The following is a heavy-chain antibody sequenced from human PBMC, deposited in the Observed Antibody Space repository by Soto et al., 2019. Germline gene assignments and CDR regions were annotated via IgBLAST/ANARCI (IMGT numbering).Heavy chain of an antibody. V-gene: IGHV3-30*03. CDR1: GFTFRTYG. D-gene: IGHD3-22*01. Sequence: QVHLVESGGGVVQPGRSLRLSCAASGFTFRTYGMQWVRQAPGKGLEWVALISYDGSNTYYANSVKGRFTISRDNSKNTLYLQMNSLRTEYTAVYYCVGGYYFGDYWGQGTLVIVSS. CDR2: ISYDGSNT. J-gene: IGHJ4*02. CDR3: VGGYYFGDY.